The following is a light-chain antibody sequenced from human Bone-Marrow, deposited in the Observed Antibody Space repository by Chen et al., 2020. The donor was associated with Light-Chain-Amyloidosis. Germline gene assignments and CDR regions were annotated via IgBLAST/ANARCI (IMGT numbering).Light chain of an antibody. J-gene: IGKJ4*01. CDR1: QSVTNNY. V-gene: IGKV3-20*01. CDR3: QQYGSSPLT. Sequence: EIVLTQSPGTLSLSPWERATLSCRASQSVTNNYLAWYQQKPGQAPRLLIYSASYRATGIADRFSGSGSGTDFTLTINSLEPGDFAVFYCQQYGSSPLTFGGGTKVEIK. CDR2: SAS.